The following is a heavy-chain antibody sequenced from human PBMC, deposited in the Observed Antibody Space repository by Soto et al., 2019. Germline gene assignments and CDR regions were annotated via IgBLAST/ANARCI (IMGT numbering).Heavy chain of an antibody. CDR2: INAGNGNT. Sequence: ASLKVSSKASGYTFTSYAMHWVRQAPGQRLEWMGWINAGNGNTKYSQKFQGRVTITRDTSASTAYMELSSLRSEDTAVYYCARDSSGWYTWFDPWGQGTLVTVSS. CDR1: GYTFTSYA. V-gene: IGHV1-3*01. D-gene: IGHD6-19*01. J-gene: IGHJ5*02. CDR3: ARDSSGWYTWFDP.